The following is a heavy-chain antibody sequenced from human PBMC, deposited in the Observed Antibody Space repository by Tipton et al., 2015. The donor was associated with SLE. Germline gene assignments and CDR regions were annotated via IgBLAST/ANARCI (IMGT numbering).Heavy chain of an antibody. CDR3: ARGRVDYIRGTYRPSSLDY. CDR1: GTSISGYY. Sequence: TLSLTCTVSGTSISGYYWNWIRQSPGRGLEWVGYISYSGNTNYNPSLKSRVSMSVDTSKNQISLRLNSVTAADTAVYYCARGRVDYIRGTYRPSSLDYWGQGTQVTVSS. V-gene: IGHV4-59*12. CDR2: ISYSGNT. D-gene: IGHD3-16*02. J-gene: IGHJ4*02.